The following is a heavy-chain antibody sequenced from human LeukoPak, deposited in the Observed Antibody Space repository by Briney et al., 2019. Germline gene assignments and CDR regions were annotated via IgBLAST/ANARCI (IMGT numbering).Heavy chain of an antibody. CDR1: GGSISRYY. D-gene: IGHD2/OR15-2a*01. J-gene: IGHJ6*02. CDR3: ASLSVRLLTLDV. V-gene: IGHV4-59*01. CDR2: VYFTGNT. Sequence: PSETLSLTCTVSGGSISRYYWSWIRQPPGKGLEWIGYVYFTGNTNYNPSLKSRLAISVDTSKNLLSLTLSSVTAADTAVYFCASLSVRLLTLDVWGQGTTVTVSS.